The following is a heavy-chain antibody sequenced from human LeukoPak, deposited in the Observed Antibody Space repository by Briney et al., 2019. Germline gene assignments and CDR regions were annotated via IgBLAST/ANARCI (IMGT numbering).Heavy chain of an antibody. J-gene: IGHJ4*02. V-gene: IGHV1-18*01. CDR3: ARELRGTYYYESSGSDY. CDR2: ISAFNGNT. CDR1: NYTFISYG. Sequence: GASVKVSCKTSNYTFISYGMSWVRQAPGQGLEWMGWISAFNGNTNYAQKFQGRVTTTTDTSTSTGYLEVRSLRVDDTAVYYCARELRGTYYYESSGSDYWGQGTLVTVSS. D-gene: IGHD3-22*01.